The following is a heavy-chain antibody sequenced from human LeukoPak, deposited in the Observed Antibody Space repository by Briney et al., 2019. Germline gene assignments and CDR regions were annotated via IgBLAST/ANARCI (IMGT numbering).Heavy chain of an antibody. D-gene: IGHD1-1*01. CDR1: GGSFSGYY. Sequence: PSETLSLTCAVYGGSFSGYYWSWIRQPPGKGLEWIGYIYYSGSTNYNPSLKSRVTISVDTSKNQFSLKLSSVTAADTAVYYCARYDTTYGMDVWGQGTTVTVSS. J-gene: IGHJ6*02. CDR2: IYYSGST. CDR3: ARYDTTYGMDV. V-gene: IGHV4-59*01.